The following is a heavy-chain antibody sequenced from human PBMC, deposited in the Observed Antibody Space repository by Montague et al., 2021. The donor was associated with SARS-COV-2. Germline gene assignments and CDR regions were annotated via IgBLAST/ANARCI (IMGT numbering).Heavy chain of an antibody. CDR3: ARAHSGSWAHLDN. D-gene: IGHD5-12*01. CDR1: GGSIRSGSYH. Sequence: TLSLTCTVSGGSIRSGSYHWSWIRQPAGKGLEWIGRIYTSGTTXYXXXXKSRVTISVDTSKNQFSLKLTSVTAADTAVYYCARAHSGSWAHLDNWGQGSLVTVSS. J-gene: IGHJ4*02. CDR2: IYTSGTT. V-gene: IGHV4-61*02.